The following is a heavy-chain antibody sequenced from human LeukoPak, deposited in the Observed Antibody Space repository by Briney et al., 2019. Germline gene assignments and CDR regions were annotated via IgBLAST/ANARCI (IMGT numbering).Heavy chain of an antibody. Sequence: SETLSLTCTVSGGSISSFYWRWIRQPPGKGLEWLGHIYYSGSTNYNPSLKSRVTISVDTSKNQFSLKLTSVTAADTAVYYCAKGALGVEPADWFDPWGQGILVTVSS. D-gene: IGHD2-2*01. CDR3: AKGALGVEPADWFDP. J-gene: IGHJ5*02. CDR1: GGSISSFY. CDR2: IYYSGST. V-gene: IGHV4-59*01.